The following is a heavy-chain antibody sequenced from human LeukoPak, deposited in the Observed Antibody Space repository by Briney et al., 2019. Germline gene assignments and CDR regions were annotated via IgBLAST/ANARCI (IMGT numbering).Heavy chain of an antibody. CDR1: GYTFTSYG. CDR3: ARDASNYYYGSGSYYYYYGMDV. V-gene: IGHV1-18*04. J-gene: IGHJ6*04. Sequence: APVKVSCKASGYTFTSYGISWVRQAPGQGLEWMGWISAYNGNTNYAQKLQGRVTMTTDTSTSTAYMELRSLRSDDTAVCYCARDASNYYYGSGSYYYYYGMDVWGKGTTVTVSS. D-gene: IGHD3-10*01. CDR2: ISAYNGNT.